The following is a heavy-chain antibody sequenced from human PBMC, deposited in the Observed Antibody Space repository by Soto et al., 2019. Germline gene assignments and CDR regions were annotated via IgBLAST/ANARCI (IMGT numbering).Heavy chain of an antibody. V-gene: IGHV4-34*01. Sequence: SETLSLTCAVYGGSFSGYYCSWIRQPPGKGLEWIGEINHSGSTNYNPSLKSRVTISVDTSKNQFSLKLSSVTAADTAVYYCATYPKGYRYGSDYWGQGTLVTVSS. D-gene: IGHD5-18*01. J-gene: IGHJ4*02. CDR1: GGSFSGYY. CDR3: ATYPKGYRYGSDY. CDR2: INHSGST.